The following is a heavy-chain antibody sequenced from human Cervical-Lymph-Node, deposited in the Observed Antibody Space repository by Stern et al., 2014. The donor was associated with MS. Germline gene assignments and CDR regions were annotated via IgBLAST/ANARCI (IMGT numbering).Heavy chain of an antibody. V-gene: IGHV1-8*01. D-gene: IGHD5-12*01. CDR1: GYTFTSYD. CDR3: ARGMDIVATEIDY. J-gene: IGHJ4*02. Sequence: MQLVESGAEVKKPGASVKVSCKASGYTFTSYDINWVRQATGQGLEWMGWINPNSGNTDYAQKVQGRVTMTRNTSISTAYMELSSLRSEDTAMYYCARGMDIVATEIDYWGQGTLVTVSS. CDR2: INPNSGNT.